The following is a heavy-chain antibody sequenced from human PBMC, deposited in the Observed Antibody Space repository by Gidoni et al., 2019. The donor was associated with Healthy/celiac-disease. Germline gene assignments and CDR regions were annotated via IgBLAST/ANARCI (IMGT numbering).Heavy chain of an antibody. J-gene: IGHJ3*02. CDR3: ARDRVVGATQEAFDI. CDR2: ISSSSSYI. Sequence: VQLVESGGGLVKPGGSLRLSCAASGFPFSSYSMNWVRQAPGKGMEWVSSISSSSSYIYYADSVKGRFTISRDNAKNSLYLQMNSLRAEDTAVYYCARDRVVGATQEAFDIWGQGTMVTVSS. V-gene: IGHV3-21*01. D-gene: IGHD1-26*01. CDR1: GFPFSSYS.